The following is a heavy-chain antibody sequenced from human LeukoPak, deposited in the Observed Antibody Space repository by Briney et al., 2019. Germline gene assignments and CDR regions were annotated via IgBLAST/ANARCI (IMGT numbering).Heavy chain of an antibody. D-gene: IGHD2-21*01. CDR2: ISNSGGST. Sequence: GGSLRLSCAASGFTFSTYAMSWVRQAPGKGLEWVSGISNSGGSTYYADSVKGRFTISRDNSKNTLYLQMNSLRAEDTAVYYCARENVGIGPTDYGMDVWGQGTTVTVSS. J-gene: IGHJ6*02. CDR3: ARENVGIGPTDYGMDV. CDR1: GFTFSTYA. V-gene: IGHV3-23*01.